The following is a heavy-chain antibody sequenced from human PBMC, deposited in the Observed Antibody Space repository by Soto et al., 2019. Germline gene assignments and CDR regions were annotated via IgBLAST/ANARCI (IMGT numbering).Heavy chain of an antibody. CDR3: AKPDTIFGVVIMSPFDY. Sequence: GGSLRLSCAASGFTFSSYAMSWVRRAPGKGLEWVSAISGSGGSTYYADSVKGRFTISRDNSKNTLYLQMNSLRAEDTAVYYCAKPDTIFGVVIMSPFDYWGQGTLVTVSS. CDR2: ISGSGGST. J-gene: IGHJ4*02. D-gene: IGHD3-3*01. CDR1: GFTFSSYA. V-gene: IGHV3-23*01.